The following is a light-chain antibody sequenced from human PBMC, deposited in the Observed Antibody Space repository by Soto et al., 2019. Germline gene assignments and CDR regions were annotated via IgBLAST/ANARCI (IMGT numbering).Light chain of an antibody. CDR1: HDITNY. Sequence: DIQMTQSPSSLSASVGDRVTITCQASHDITNYLNWYQQKPGKDPKLLIYSASTLETGVPSRFSGSGSGTDFTFTISSLQPEDIATYYCQQYDNLPLTFGQGTRLEIK. CDR3: QQYDNLPLT. V-gene: IGKV1-33*01. CDR2: SAS. J-gene: IGKJ5*01.